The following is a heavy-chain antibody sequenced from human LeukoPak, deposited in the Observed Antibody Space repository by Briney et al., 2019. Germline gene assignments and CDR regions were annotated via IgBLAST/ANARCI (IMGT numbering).Heavy chain of an antibody. Sequence: SDTLSLPCTVSSRSDCIGSYHWRWIRQPPAKGLEWIGYIYYCGSTNYNSSLKSRVTISVDTSKNQSSLKLNSVTAADTAVYYCAKEALGYCSSTSCYNWFDHWGQGTLVTVSS. CDR3: AKEALGYCSSTSCYNWFDH. V-gene: IGHV4-61*01. CDR1: SRSDCIGSYH. J-gene: IGHJ5*02. D-gene: IGHD2-2*01. CDR2: IYYCGST.